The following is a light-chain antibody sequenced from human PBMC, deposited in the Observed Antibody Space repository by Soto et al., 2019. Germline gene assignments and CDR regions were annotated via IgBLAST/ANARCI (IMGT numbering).Light chain of an antibody. CDR3: QKYNIAPWT. V-gene: IGKV1-27*01. Sequence: DIQMTQSPSSLSAYVGDRVTITCRASQAISNYLACYQQKPGKVPKLLFYAASTLQSVVPSRFSGSGSGTDFPLTISSLQPEDVATYYCQKYNIAPWTFGQGTKVEIK. J-gene: IGKJ1*01. CDR1: QAISNY. CDR2: AAS.